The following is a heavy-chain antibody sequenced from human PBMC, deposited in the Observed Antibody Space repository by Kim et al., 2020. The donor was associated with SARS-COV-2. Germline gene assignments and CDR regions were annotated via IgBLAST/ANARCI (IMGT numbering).Heavy chain of an antibody. CDR1: GGSFSGYY. CDR3: ARGLAVVVPAAIRYRWFDP. J-gene: IGHJ5*02. Sequence: SETLSLTCAVYGGSFSGYYWSWIRQPPGKGLEWIGEINHSGSTNYNPSLKSRVTISVDTSKNQFSLKLSSVTAADTAVYYCARGLAVVVPAAIRYRWFDPWGQGTLVTVSS. D-gene: IGHD2-2*02. CDR2: INHSGST. V-gene: IGHV4-34*01.